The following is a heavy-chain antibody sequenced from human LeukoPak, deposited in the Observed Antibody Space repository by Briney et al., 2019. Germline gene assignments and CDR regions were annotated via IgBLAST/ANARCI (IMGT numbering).Heavy chain of an antibody. CDR3: ARDTDTAMEYYFDY. CDR2: ISSSGSTI. D-gene: IGHD5-18*01. V-gene: IGHV3-48*03. Sequence: GGSLRLSCAASGFTFSSYEMNWVRQAPGKGLEWVSYISSSGSTIYYADSVKGRFTISRDNAKNSLYLQMNSLRAEDTAVYYCARDTDTAMEYYFDYWGQGTLVTVSS. J-gene: IGHJ4*02. CDR1: GFTFSSYE.